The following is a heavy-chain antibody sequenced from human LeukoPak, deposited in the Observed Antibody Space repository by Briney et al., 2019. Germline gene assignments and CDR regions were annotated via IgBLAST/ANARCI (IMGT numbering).Heavy chain of an antibody. CDR3: AAGYSSGWYVRYFDY. J-gene: IGHJ4*02. D-gene: IGHD6-19*01. Sequence: PGASLRLSCAASGFTFSSYAMSWVRQAPGKGLEWVSAISGSGGSIYYADSVKGRFTISRDNSKNTLYLQMNSLRAEDTAVYYCAAGYSSGWYVRYFDYWGQGTLVTVSS. V-gene: IGHV3-23*01. CDR2: ISGSGGSI. CDR1: GFTFSSYA.